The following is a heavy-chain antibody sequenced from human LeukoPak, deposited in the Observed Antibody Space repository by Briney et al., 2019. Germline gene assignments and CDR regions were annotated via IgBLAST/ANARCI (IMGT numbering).Heavy chain of an antibody. CDR1: GFTFSSYA. Sequence: GRSLRLSCAASGFTFSSYAMHWVRQAPGKGLEWVAVISYDGSNKYYADSVKGRFTISRDNSKNTLYLQMNSLRAEDTAVYYCARGRWAVVTPGGYFDYWGQGTLVTVSS. CDR2: ISYDGSNK. V-gene: IGHV3-30-3*01. J-gene: IGHJ4*02. CDR3: ARGRWAVVTPGGYFDY. D-gene: IGHD3-22*01.